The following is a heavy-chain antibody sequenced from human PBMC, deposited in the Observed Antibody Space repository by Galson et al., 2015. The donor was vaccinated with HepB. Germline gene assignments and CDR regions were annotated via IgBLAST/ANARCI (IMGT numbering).Heavy chain of an antibody. CDR1: GDSVSSNSAA. D-gene: IGHD3-9*01. CDR2: TYYRSKWYN. V-gene: IGHV6-1*01. J-gene: IGHJ5*02. Sequence: CAISGDSVSSNSAAWNWIRQSPSRGLEWLGRTYYRSKWYNDYAVSVKSRITINPDTSKNQFSLQLNSVTPEDTAVYYCARASYDMGRVVFDPWGQGTLVTVSS. CDR3: ARASYDMGRVVFDP.